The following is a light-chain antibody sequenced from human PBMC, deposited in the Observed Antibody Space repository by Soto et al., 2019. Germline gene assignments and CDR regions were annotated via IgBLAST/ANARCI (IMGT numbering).Light chain of an antibody. CDR1: QSVTNS. V-gene: IGKV3-11*01. J-gene: IGKJ4*01. CDR2: DAS. CDR3: QQHISWPLT. Sequence: IVLTHPPGTLSFPPGEGATLSCRASQSVTNSLAWYQQKPGQAPRLLVYDASNRATGIPTRFSGSGSGTDFTLTISNLEPEDFAVYYCQQHISWPLTFGGGTEVDI.